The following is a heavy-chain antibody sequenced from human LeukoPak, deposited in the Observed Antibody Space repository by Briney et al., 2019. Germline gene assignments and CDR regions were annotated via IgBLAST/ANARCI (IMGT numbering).Heavy chain of an antibody. V-gene: IGHV1-2*02. CDR3: ARTKPPCTSCLLLDY. D-gene: IGHD2-2*01. CDR1: EYTFTGYY. J-gene: IGHJ4*02. CDR2: INPNSGGT. Sequence: PSVKVSCKASEYTFTGYYIHWLRQAPGQGREWMGWINPNSGGTKYAPKFQGLVTMSSDTSITPSYMELNRLISDDTAVYYCARTKPPCTSCLLLDYWGQGTLVTVSS.